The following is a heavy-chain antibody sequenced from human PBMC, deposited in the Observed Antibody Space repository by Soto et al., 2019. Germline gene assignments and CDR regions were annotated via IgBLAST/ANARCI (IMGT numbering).Heavy chain of an antibody. V-gene: IGHV3-72*01. CDR1: GFTFSDHY. D-gene: IGHD7-27*01. Sequence: GGSLRLSXAASGFTFSDHYMDWVRQAPGKGLEWVGRTRNKANSYTTEYAASVKGRFTISRDDSKNPLYLQMNSLKTEDTAVDYCATVGLGYWGQGTLVTVSS. J-gene: IGHJ4*02. CDR3: ATVGLGY. CDR2: TRNKANSYTT.